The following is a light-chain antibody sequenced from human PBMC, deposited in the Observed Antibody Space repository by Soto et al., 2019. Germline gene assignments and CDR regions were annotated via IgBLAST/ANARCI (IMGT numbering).Light chain of an antibody. V-gene: IGKV4-1*01. CDR1: QSVLYSSNNKNY. CDR3: QQYYSTPRT. J-gene: IGKJ1*01. CDR2: WAS. Sequence: DMVMTQSPDSLAVSLGERATINCKSSQSVLYSSNNKNYLAWYQQKPGQPPKLLIYWASTRESGVPDRFSGSGSGTDFTLTISSLQAEDVAVYYCQQYYSTPRTFDQGTRWIS.